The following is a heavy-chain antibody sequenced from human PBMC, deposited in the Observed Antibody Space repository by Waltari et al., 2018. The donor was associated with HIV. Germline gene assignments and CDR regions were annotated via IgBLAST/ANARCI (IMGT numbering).Heavy chain of an antibody. Sequence: QVQLVESGGGVVQPGRSLRLFCAASGFTFSKYAMQWVRQAPGKGLEWVAVISFDGSNKYYADSVKGRMTISRDNSKNTLHLQMNSLRAEDTAVYYCVRDRSLKTWGQGTLVTVSS. CDR2: ISFDGSNK. V-gene: IGHV3-30-3*01. CDR1: GFTFSKYA. D-gene: IGHD3-16*02. CDR3: VRDRSLKT. J-gene: IGHJ5*02.